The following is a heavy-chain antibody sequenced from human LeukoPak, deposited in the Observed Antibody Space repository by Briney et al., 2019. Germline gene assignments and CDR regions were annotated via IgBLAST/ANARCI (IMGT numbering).Heavy chain of an antibody. D-gene: IGHD4-17*01. CDR3: ASMTTGYFYGMDV. Sequence: PSETLSLTCTVSGGSISSSSYYWGWIRQPPGKGLEWIGYIYYSGSTYYNPSLKSRVTISVDTSKNQSSLKLSSVTAADTAVYYCASMTTGYFYGMDVWGQGTTVIVSS. V-gene: IGHV4-30-4*08. J-gene: IGHJ6*02. CDR1: GGSISSSSYY. CDR2: IYYSGST.